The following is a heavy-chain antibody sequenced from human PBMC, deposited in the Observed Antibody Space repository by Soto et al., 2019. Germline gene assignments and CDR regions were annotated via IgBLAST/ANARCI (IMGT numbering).Heavy chain of an antibody. CDR3: TRDRGAWRGNQSNEY. CDR1: GFTFSSYG. Sequence: QVQLVESGGGVVQPGRSLRLSCAASGFTFSSYGMHWVRQAPGKGLEWVAVIWYDGSNKYYADSVKGRFTISRDNSKKTLYLQMNSRRAEDTAVYYGTRDRGAWRGNQSNEYWGQGTLVTVSS. CDR2: IWYDGSNK. D-gene: IGHD3-10*01. V-gene: IGHV3-33*01. J-gene: IGHJ4*02.